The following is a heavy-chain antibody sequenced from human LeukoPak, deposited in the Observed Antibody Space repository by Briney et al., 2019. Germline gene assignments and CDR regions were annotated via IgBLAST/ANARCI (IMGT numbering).Heavy chain of an antibody. CDR1: GFTFSSYA. CDR2: IGGIGVNT. CDR3: VKVTAAGFVDH. V-gene: IGHV3-23*01. J-gene: IGHJ4*02. Sequence: GGSLRLSCAASGFTFSSYAMSWVRQAPGMGLEWVSAIGGIGVNTYYAASVKGRFTISRDNAKNSLYLQMYSLGAEDTALYYCVKVTAAGFVDHWGQGTLVTVSS. D-gene: IGHD6-13*01.